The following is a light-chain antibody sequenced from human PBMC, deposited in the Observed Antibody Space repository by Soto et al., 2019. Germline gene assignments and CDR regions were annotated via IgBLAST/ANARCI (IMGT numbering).Light chain of an antibody. CDR3: QQRSNWT. CDR2: DAS. V-gene: IGKV3-11*01. CDR1: QSVSSY. Sequence: EIVLTQSPATLSLSPGERATLSCRDSQSVSSYLAWYQQKPGQAPRLLIYDASNRATGIPARFSGSGSGTDFTLTISSLEHEDLAVYYCQQRSNWTFGQGTKVEIK. J-gene: IGKJ1*01.